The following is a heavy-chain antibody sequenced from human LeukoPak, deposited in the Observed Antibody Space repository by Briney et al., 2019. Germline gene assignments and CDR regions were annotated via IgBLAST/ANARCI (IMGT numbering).Heavy chain of an antibody. J-gene: IGHJ3*02. Sequence: SQTLSLTCAVSGGSISNGGYSWSWIRQPPGKGLEWIGYIYHSGSTYYNPSLKSRVTISVDRSKNQFSLKLSSVTAADTAVYYCARGEYGEFSAFDIWGQGTMVTVSS. D-gene: IGHD3-10*01. CDR1: GGSISNGGYS. CDR2: IYHSGST. V-gene: IGHV4-30-2*01. CDR3: ARGEYGEFSAFDI.